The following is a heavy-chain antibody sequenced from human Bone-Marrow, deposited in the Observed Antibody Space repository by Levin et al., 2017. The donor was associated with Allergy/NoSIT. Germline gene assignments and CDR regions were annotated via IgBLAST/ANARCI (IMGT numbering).Heavy chain of an antibody. Sequence: GESLKISCAASGFTFDDYGMSWVRQAPGKGLEWVSGINWNGGSTGYADSVKGRFTISRDNAKNSLYLQMNSLRAEDTALYYCARARGAAAGPGGNYYYYYYMDVWGKGTTVTVSS. CDR3: ARARGAAAGPGGNYYYYYYMDV. J-gene: IGHJ6*03. V-gene: IGHV3-20*04. D-gene: IGHD6-13*01. CDR2: INWNGGST. CDR1: GFTFDDYG.